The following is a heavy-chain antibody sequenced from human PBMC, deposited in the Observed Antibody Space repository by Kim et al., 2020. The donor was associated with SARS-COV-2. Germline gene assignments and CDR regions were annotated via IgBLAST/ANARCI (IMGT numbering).Heavy chain of an antibody. CDR2: INPNSDGT. D-gene: IGHD5-18*01. CDR3: ARGGYSYGYISDVFDI. Sequence: ASVKVSCKASGYTFTGYYMHWVRQAPGQGLEWMGRINPNSDGTNYAQKFQGRVTMTRDTSITTAYMELSRLRSDDTAVYYCARGGYSYGYISDVFDIWCQGTMVTVSS. V-gene: IGHV1-2*06. J-gene: IGHJ3*02. CDR1: GYTFTGYY.